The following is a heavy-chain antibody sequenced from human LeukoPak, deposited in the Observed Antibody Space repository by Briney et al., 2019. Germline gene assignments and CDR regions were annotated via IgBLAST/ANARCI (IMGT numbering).Heavy chain of an antibody. CDR1: GFTFSSYA. CDR3: AKTPHYYGSGSYGWFDP. Sequence: PGGSLRLSCAASGFTFSSYAMSWVRQAPGKGLEWVSAISGSGGSTYYADSVKGRFTISRDNSKNTLYLQMNSLRAEDTAVYYCAKTPHYYGSGSYGWFDPWGQGTLVTVSS. V-gene: IGHV3-23*01. D-gene: IGHD3-10*01. J-gene: IGHJ5*02. CDR2: ISGSGGST.